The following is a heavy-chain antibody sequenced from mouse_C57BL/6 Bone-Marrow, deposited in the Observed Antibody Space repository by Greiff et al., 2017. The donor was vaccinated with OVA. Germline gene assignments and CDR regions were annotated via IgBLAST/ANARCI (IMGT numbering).Heavy chain of an antibody. CDR2: IDPNSGGT. D-gene: IGHD2-4*01. V-gene: IGHV1-72*01. CDR1: GYTFTSYW. Sequence: QVQLQQPGAELVKPGASVKLSCKASGYTFTSYWMHWVKQRPGRGLEWIGRIDPNSGGTKYNEKFKNKATLTVDKPSSTAYMQLSSLTSEDSAVYYCASRARIYYDYDFDYWGQGTTLTVSS. CDR3: ASRARIYYDYDFDY. J-gene: IGHJ2*01.